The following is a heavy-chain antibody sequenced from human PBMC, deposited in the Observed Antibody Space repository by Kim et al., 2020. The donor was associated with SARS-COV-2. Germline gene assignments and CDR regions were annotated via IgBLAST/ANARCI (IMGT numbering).Heavy chain of an antibody. CDR1: GFTFSSYS. V-gene: IGHV3-21*01. D-gene: IGHD2-2*01. CDR3: ARDGSSTSWGNWFDP. Sequence: GGSRRLSCAASGFTFSSYSMNWVRQAPGKGLEWVSSISSSSSYIYYAASVKGRFTISRDNAKNSLYLQMNRLRAEDTAVYYCARDGSSTSWGNWFDPWGQGTLVTVSS. CDR2: ISSSSSYI. J-gene: IGHJ5*01.